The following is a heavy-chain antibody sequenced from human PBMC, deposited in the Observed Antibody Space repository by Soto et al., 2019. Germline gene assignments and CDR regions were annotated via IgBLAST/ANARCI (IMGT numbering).Heavy chain of an antibody. CDR1: GGSFSGYY. CDR3: ARGKVPYYYYGMDV. V-gene: IGHV4-34*01. J-gene: IGHJ6*02. D-gene: IGHD3-10*01. Sequence: SETLSLTCAVYGGSFSGYYWSWIRQPPGKGLEWIGEINHSGSTNYNPSLKSRVTISVDTSKNQFSLKLSSVTAADTAVYYCARGKVPYYYYGMDVWGQGTTVTLSS. CDR2: INHSGST.